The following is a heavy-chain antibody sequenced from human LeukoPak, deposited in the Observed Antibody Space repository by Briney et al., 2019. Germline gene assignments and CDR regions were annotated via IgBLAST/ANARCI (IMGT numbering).Heavy chain of an antibody. D-gene: IGHD6-6*01. V-gene: IGHV1-18*01. J-gene: IGHJ4*02. Sequence: ASVKVSCKASGYTFTSYGISWVRQAPGQGLEWMGWISAYNGNTNYAQKLQGRVTMTTDTSTSTAYMELRSLRSDDTAVYYCARETIAARTGGLFDYWGQGTLVTASS. CDR1: GYTFTSYG. CDR3: ARETIAARTGGLFDY. CDR2: ISAYNGNT.